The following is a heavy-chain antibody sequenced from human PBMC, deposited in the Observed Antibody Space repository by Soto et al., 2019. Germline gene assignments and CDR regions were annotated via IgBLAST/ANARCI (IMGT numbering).Heavy chain of an antibody. D-gene: IGHD3-10*01. V-gene: IGHV4-31*03. CDR1: GGSISSGGYY. CDR2: IYYSGST. J-gene: IGHJ5*02. CDR3: ARVPGSGSYSGWFDP. Sequence: SETLSLTCTVPGGSISSGGYYLSWIRQHPGKGLEWIGYIYYSGSTYYNPSLKSRVTISVDTSKNQFSLKLSSVTAADTAVYYCARVPGSGSYSGWFDPWGQGTLVTVSS.